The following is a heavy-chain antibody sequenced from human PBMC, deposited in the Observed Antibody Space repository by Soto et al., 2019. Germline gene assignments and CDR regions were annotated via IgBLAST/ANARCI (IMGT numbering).Heavy chain of an antibody. D-gene: IGHD2-2*01. CDR2: ISAYNGNT. V-gene: IGHV1-18*01. Sequence: ASVEVSCKASGYTFTSYGISWVRQAPGQGLEWMGWISAYNGNTNYAQKLQGRVTMTTDTSTSTAYMELRSLRSDDTAVYYCARDSPIVVVPAASDGFDYWGQGTLVTVSS. CDR1: GYTFTSYG. CDR3: ARDSPIVVVPAASDGFDY. J-gene: IGHJ4*02.